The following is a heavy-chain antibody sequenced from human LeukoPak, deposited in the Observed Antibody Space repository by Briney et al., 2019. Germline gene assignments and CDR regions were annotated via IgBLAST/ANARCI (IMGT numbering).Heavy chain of an antibody. Sequence: SVKVSCKASGGTFSSYAISWVRQAPGQGLEWMGRIIPILGIANYAQKFQGRVTMTRNTSISTAYMELSSLRSEDTAVYYCARGVAGNGPAGSADYWGQGTLVTVSS. D-gene: IGHD6-19*01. J-gene: IGHJ4*02. CDR1: GGTFSSYA. V-gene: IGHV1-69*04. CDR3: ARGVAGNGPAGSADY. CDR2: IIPILGIA.